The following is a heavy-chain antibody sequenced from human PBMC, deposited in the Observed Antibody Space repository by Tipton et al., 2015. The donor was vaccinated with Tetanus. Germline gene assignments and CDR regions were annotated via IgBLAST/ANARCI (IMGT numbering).Heavy chain of an antibody. D-gene: IGHD5-18*01. V-gene: IGHV4-30-4*08. CDR1: GGSISGSY. CDR2: VYYSGRT. J-gene: IGHJ4*02. Sequence: TLSLTCTVSGGSISGSYWNWIRQPPGKGLEWIGHVYYSGRTYYNPPLKSRVTISADMSKNQFSLKLTSVTATDTATYYCARMGFTYGQVVYWGQGTLVTVAS. CDR3: ARMGFTYGQVVY.